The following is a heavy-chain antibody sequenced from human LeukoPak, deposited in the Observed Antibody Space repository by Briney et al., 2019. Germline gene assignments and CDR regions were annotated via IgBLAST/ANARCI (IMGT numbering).Heavy chain of an antibody. V-gene: IGHV3-74*01. CDR2: LNSDGTTT. Sequence: GGSLRLSCEASGFTLSNYWMHWVRQAPEKGLVWVSRLNSDGTTTTYADSVKGRFTISRDNSKNTLYLQMNSLRGEDTAVYYCARVVFPRHDHYNYGMDVWGQGTTVTVSS. D-gene: IGHD2-8*01. CDR1: GFTLSNYW. CDR3: ARVVFPRHDHYNYGMDV. J-gene: IGHJ6*02.